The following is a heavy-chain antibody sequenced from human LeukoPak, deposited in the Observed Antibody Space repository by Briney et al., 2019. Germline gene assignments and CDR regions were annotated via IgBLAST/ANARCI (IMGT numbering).Heavy chain of an antibody. V-gene: IGHV3-7*01. Sequence: GGSLRLSCAASGFTFSTYWMTWVRQAPGKGLEWVADIKGDGTKKNYVDSVEGRFTISRDNAKKSLYLQMNSLRAEDTAVYYCARDDTYYSGDTYYDRFGYWGQGTLVTVSS. CDR2: IKGDGTKK. D-gene: IGHD2-15*01. CDR3: ARDDTYYSGDTYYDRFGY. CDR1: GFTFSTYW. J-gene: IGHJ4*02.